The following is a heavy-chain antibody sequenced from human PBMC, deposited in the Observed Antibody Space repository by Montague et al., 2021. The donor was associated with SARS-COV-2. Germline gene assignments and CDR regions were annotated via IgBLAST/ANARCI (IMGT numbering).Heavy chain of an antibody. CDR2: TYYRSMWKS. D-gene: IGHD6-13*01. V-gene: IGHV6-1*01. Sequence: CAISGDNVSSNSATWNWIRQSPSRGLEWLGRTYYRSMWKSDYARSVKSRIAINPDTSKNQFSLQLSSVTPEDTALYYCVRGIGAAGSYDYWGQGTLVTVSS. CDR3: VRGIGAAGSYDY. J-gene: IGHJ4*02. CDR1: GDNVSSNSAT.